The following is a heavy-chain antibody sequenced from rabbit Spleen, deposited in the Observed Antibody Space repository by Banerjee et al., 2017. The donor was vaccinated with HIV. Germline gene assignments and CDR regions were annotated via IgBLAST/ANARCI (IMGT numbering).Heavy chain of an antibody. CDR2: IDPVFGVT. V-gene: IGHV1S40*01. Sequence: QSLEESGGDLVKPGASLTLTCTASGFSFSSTYWMCWVRQAPGKGLEWIGCIDPVFGVTYYANWVNGRFTISSHNARNTLFLQLNSLTAADTATYFCVREVAAKFNLWGQGTLVTVS. CDR1: GFSFSSTYW. D-gene: IGHD4-1*01. CDR3: VREVAAKFNL. J-gene: IGHJ4*01.